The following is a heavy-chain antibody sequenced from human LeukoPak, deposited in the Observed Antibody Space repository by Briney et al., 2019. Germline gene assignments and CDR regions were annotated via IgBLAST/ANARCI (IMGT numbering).Heavy chain of an antibody. CDR3: ARAPDCSSTSCYYYYYDMDV. J-gene: IGHJ6*04. V-gene: IGHV3-30*04. Sequence: LGRSLRLSCAASGFTFSSYAMHWVRQAPGKGLEWVAVISYDGSNKYYADSVKGRFTISRDNSKNTLYLQMNSLRAEDTAVYYCARAPDCSSTSCYYYYYDMDVWGKGTTVTVSS. D-gene: IGHD2-2*01. CDR2: ISYDGSNK. CDR1: GFTFSSYA.